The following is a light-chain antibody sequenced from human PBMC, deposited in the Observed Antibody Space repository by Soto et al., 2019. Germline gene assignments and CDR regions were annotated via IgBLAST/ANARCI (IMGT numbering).Light chain of an antibody. CDR1: QSVSSY. V-gene: IGKV3-11*01. CDR2: DAS. Sequence: EIVLTQSPATLSLSPGERATLSCRASQSVSSYLAWYQQKPGQAPRLLIYDASNRATGIPARFSGSGSATDFTLTISGLEPEDFAVYYCQQYGSSPPYTFGQGTKLEIK. J-gene: IGKJ2*01. CDR3: QQYGSSPPYT.